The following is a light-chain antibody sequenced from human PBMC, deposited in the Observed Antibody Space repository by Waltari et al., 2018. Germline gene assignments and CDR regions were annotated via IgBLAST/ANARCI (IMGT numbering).Light chain of an antibody. CDR3: QTGGHGTWV. CDR1: SGHSRHV. Sequence: QLVLPQSPSASASLGASVKLTYTLSSGHSRHVIAWHQQQPEKGPRFLMKVNSDGSHSKGDEIPDRFSGSSSGAERYLTISSLQSEDEADYYCQTGGHGTWVFGGGTKLTVL. CDR2: VNSDGSH. J-gene: IGLJ3*02. V-gene: IGLV4-69*02.